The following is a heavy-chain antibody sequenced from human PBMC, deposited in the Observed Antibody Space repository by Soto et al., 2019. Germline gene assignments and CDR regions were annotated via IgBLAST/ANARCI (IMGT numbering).Heavy chain of an antibody. V-gene: IGHV1-18*01. D-gene: IGHD3-16*02. Sequence: ASVKVSFKASGYTFTSYGISWVRQAPGQGLEWMGWISAYNGNTNYAQKLQGRVTMTTDTSTSTAYMELRSLRSDDTAVYYCARACGLFDYVWGSYRFFYLDYWGQGTLVTAPQ. CDR2: ISAYNGNT. J-gene: IGHJ4*02. CDR3: ARACGLFDYVWGSYRFFYLDY. CDR1: GYTFTSYG.